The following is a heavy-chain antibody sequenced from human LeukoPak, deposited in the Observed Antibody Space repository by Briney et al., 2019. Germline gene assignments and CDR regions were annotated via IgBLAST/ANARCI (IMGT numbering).Heavy chain of an antibody. Sequence: PSETLSLTCAVYGGSFSTYYWSWIRQPPGKGLEWIGEINHSGSTNYNPSLKSQVTISVDTSKNQFSLKLSSVTAADTAVYYCASTGDSSSSNWFAPWGQGTLVTVSS. CDR1: GGSFSTYY. CDR3: ASTGDSSSSNWFAP. CDR2: INHSGST. D-gene: IGHD6-13*01. V-gene: IGHV4-34*01. J-gene: IGHJ5*02.